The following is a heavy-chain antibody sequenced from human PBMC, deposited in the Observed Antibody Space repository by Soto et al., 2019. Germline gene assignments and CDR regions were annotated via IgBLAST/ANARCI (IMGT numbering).Heavy chain of an antibody. D-gene: IGHD4-4*01. J-gene: IGHJ5*02. CDR3: ARAIGNYVSRKNFSGWFDP. Sequence: GSLRLSCAASGFTFSSYAMSWIRQPPGKGLEWIGEINHSGSTNYNPSLKSRVTISVDTSKNQFSLKLSSVTAADTAVYYCARAIGNYVSRKNFSGWFDPWGQGTLVTVSS. V-gene: IGHV4-34*01. CDR1: GFTFSSYA. CDR2: INHSGST.